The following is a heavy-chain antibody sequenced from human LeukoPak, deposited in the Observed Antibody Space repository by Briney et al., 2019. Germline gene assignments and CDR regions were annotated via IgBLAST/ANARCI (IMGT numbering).Heavy chain of an antibody. V-gene: IGHV3-74*01. Sequence: PGGSLRLSCAASGFTFSSYAMHWVRQAPGKGLVWVSRITNDGSSTGDADSVKGRFTISRDNAKNTLYLQMNSLRVEDTAVYYCARDLGDGTPFDYWGQGTLVTVSS. CDR2: ITNDGSST. CDR1: GFTFSSYA. CDR3: ARDLGDGTPFDY. J-gene: IGHJ4*02. D-gene: IGHD1-7*01.